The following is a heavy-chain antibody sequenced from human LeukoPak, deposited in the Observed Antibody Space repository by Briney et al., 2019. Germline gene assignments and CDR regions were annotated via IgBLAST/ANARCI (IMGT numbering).Heavy chain of an antibody. D-gene: IGHD3-22*01. CDR1: GGSISSSNW. J-gene: IGHJ4*02. V-gene: IGHV4-4*02. Sequence: SGTLSLTCAVSGGSISSSNWWSWVRQPPGKGLEYIREIYHSGGTNYNPSLKSRVTISVDKSKNQFSLKVSPVTAADMAVYYCAREAYYYDNSRPYGSYYFDSWGQGTLVTVSS. CDR3: AREAYYYDNSRPYGSYYFDS. CDR2: IYHSGGT.